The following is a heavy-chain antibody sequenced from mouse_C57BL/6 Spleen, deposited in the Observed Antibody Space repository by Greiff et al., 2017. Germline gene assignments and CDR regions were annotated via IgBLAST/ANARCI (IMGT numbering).Heavy chain of an antibody. CDR2: IDPSDSET. J-gene: IGHJ4*01. Sequence: QVQLKQPGAELVRPGSSVKLSCKASGYTFTSYWMHWVKQRPIQGLEWIGNIDPSDSETHYNQKFKDKATLTVDKSSSTAYMQLSSLTSEDSAVYFCARRVSDYAMDYWGQGTSVTVSS. CDR3: ARRVSDYAMDY. V-gene: IGHV1-52*01. CDR1: GYTFTSYW.